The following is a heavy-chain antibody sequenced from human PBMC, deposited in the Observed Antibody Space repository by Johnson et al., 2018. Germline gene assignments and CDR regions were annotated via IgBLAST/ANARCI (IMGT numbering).Heavy chain of an antibody. V-gene: IGHV3-23*04. J-gene: IGHJ6*02. Sequence: VQLVESGGGLVQPGGSLRLSCAASGFTFSSYAMSWVRQAPGKGLEWVSAIRGSGGSPYYADSVKGRFTIPRDNSKNPLYLQMNSLRAEDTAVYYCASGLKVVVPAARDYYYYYGMDVWGQGTTVTVSS. CDR2: IRGSGGSP. CDR1: GFTFSSYA. D-gene: IGHD2-2*01. CDR3: ASGLKVVVPAARDYYYYYGMDV.